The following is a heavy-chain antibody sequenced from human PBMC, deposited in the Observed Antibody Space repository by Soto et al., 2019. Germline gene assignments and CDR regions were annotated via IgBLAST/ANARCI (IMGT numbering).Heavy chain of an antibody. D-gene: IGHD3-3*01. CDR1: GYTFSSYG. CDR2: ISDYNGNT. Sequence: QVQLVQSGVEMKKPGASVKVSCRASGYTFSSYGMSWVRQAPGQGLEWLGWISDYNGNTKYAQKVQGRVTLTTDTSTRTGYMELRRLRYEDTAVYYWARDSWSDLSDPGAVFDYWGQGTLVTVSS. CDR3: ARDSWSDLSDPGAVFDY. V-gene: IGHV1-18*01. J-gene: IGHJ4*02.